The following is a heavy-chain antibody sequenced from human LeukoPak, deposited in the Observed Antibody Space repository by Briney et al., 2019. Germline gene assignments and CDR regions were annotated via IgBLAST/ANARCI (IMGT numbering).Heavy chain of an antibody. CDR2: INHSGSP. J-gene: IGHJ4*02. D-gene: IGHD6-13*01. V-gene: IGHV4-34*01. CDR1: GGSFSAYY. Sequence: SETLSLTCAVYGGSFSAYYWSWLRQPPGKGREGIGDINHSGSPNYNPSLKSRVTISVDTSKNQFSLKLSSVTAADTAVYYCAEIAAAGTLFDYWGQGTLVTVSS. CDR3: AEIAAAGTLFDY.